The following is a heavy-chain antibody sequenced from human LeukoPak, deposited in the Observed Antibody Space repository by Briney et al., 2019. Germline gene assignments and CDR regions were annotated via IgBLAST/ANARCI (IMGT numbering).Heavy chain of an antibody. CDR2: ISGSSGSI. D-gene: IGHD4-23*01. Sequence: GGSLRLSCAAFGFTFSSYSMNWVRQAPGKGLEWVSYISGSSGSIYYADSVRGRFTISRDNAKNSLSLQMNSLRAEDTAVYYCARVDYGGFNFDYWGQGTLVTVST. V-gene: IGHV3-48*01. CDR1: GFTFSSYS. CDR3: ARVDYGGFNFDY. J-gene: IGHJ4*02.